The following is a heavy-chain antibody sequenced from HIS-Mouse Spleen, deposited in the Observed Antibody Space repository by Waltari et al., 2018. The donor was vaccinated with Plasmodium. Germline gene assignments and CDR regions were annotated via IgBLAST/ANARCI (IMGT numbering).Heavy chain of an antibody. J-gene: IGHJ4*02. CDR1: GFTFSSYW. Sequence: EASGFTFSSYWMSWVRQAPGKGLEWVANIKQDGSEKYYVDPVKGRFTISRDNAKNSLYLQMNSLRAEDTAVYYCARGRYSSSWYYFDYWGQGTLVTVSS. D-gene: IGHD6-13*01. CDR3: ARGRYSSSWYYFDY. CDR2: IKQDGSEK. V-gene: IGHV3-7*01.